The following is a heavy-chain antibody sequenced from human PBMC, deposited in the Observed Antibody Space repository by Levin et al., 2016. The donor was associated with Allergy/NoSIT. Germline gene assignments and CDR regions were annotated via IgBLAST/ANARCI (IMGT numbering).Heavy chain of an antibody. CDR3: AKDIAAAGYYYYGMDV. CDR2: ISYDGSNK. V-gene: IGHV3-30*18. D-gene: IGHD6-13*01. J-gene: IGHJ6*02. Sequence: VRQMPGKGLEWVAVISYDGSNKYYADSVKGRFTISRDNSKNTLYLQMNSLRAEDTAVYYCAKDIAAAGYYYYGMDVWGQGTTVTVSS.